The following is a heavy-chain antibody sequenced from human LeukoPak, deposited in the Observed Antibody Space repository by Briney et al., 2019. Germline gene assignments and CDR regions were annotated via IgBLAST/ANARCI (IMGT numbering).Heavy chain of an antibody. CDR2: SKSKTNGEKT. CDR3: TTGPSASTGWSFDY. V-gene: IGHV3-15*01. D-gene: IGHD6-19*01. Sequence: PGGSLRLSCAASGXTFSNAWVSWVRQAPGKGLELVGRSKSKTNGEKTEYDAPVMSRFIISNDDSKNTQLLKLNNIKTEDPAVYYCTTGPSASTGWSFDYWGQGALVAVSS. CDR1: GXTFSNAW. J-gene: IGHJ4*02.